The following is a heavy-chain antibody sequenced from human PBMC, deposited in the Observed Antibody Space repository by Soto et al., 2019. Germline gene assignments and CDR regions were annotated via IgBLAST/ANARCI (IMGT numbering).Heavy chain of an antibody. J-gene: IGHJ4*02. Sequence: QVQLVESGGGVVQPGRSLRFSCAASGFSFSSYGMHWVRQAPGKGLERVAGISYDGNRKNYADSVKDRFTISRDNSKRTVYLQINSLRPEDTAVFYCAKDTYYHDSSGYYIFDYWGQGTLVTVSS. CDR1: GFSFSSYG. CDR3: AKDTYYHDSSGYYIFDY. CDR2: ISYDGNRK. D-gene: IGHD3-22*01. V-gene: IGHV3-30*18.